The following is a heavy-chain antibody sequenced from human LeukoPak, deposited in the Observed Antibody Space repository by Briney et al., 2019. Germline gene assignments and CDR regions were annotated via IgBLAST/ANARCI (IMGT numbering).Heavy chain of an antibody. CDR1: GYTFTGYY. J-gene: IGHJ6*03. D-gene: IGHD6-6*01. CDR2: INPNSGGT. V-gene: IGHV1-2*02. CDR3: ARLIEYSSSSGYYYYYMDV. Sequence: GASVKVSCKASGYTFTGYYMHWVRQAPGQGLEWMGWINPNSGGTNYAQKFQGRVTMTRDTSISTAYMELSRLRSDDTAVYYCARLIEYSSSSGYYYYYMDVWGKGTTVTVSS.